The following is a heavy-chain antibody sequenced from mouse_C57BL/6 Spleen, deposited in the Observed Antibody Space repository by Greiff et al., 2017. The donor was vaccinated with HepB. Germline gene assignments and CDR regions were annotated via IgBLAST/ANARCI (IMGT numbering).Heavy chain of an antibody. CDR2: IYPGDGDT. Sequence: QVQLQQSGAELVKPGASVKISCKASGYAFSSYWMNWVKQRPGKGLEWIGQIYPGDGDTNYNGKFKGKATLTADKSSSTAYMQLSSLTSEDSAVYCCAREANYYGSSYWGQGTTLTVSS. CDR3: AREANYYGSSY. J-gene: IGHJ2*01. CDR1: GYAFSSYW. D-gene: IGHD1-1*01. V-gene: IGHV1-80*01.